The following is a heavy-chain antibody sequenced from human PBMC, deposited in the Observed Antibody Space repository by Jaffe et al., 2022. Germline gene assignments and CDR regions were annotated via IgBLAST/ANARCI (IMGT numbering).Heavy chain of an antibody. J-gene: IGHJ3*02. V-gene: IGHV4-39*01. CDR1: GGSISSSSYY. CDR3: ARLNGELIRYDFWSGRPGAFDI. D-gene: IGHD3-3*01. CDR2: IYYSGST. Sequence: QLQLQESGPGLVKPSETLSLTCTVSGGSISSSSYYWGWIRQPPGKGLEWIGSIYYSGSTYYNPSLKSRVTISVDTSKNQFSLKLSSVTAADTAVYYCARLNGELIRYDFWSGRPGAFDIWGQGTMVTVSS.